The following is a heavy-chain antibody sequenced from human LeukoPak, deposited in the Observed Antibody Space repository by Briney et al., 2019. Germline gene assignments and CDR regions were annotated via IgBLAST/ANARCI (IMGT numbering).Heavy chain of an antibody. V-gene: IGHV3-48*02. CDR2: ISRDSSSI. Sequence: GGSLRLSCAASGFTFSSFGMSWVRQAPGKGPVWLSYISRDSSSIYYADSVKGRFTISRDNAKNSLYLQMNSLRDEDTAVYYCAKSSYDSGSCYNAPFDDWGQGTLVTVSS. CDR1: GFTFSSFG. D-gene: IGHD3-10*01. J-gene: IGHJ4*02. CDR3: AKSSYDSGSCYNAPFDD.